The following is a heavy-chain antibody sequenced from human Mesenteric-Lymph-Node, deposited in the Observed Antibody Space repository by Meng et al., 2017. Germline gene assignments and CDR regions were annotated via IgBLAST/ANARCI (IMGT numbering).Heavy chain of an antibody. V-gene: IGHV4-59*08. CDR2: IYYSGST. D-gene: IGHD2-2*01. Sequence: SETLSLTCTVSGGSISSYYWSWIRQPPGKGLEWIGYIYYSGSTNYNPSLKSRVTISVDTSKNQFSLKLSSVTAADTAVYYCAIHWGDIVVVPAATPKYYYYYGMDVWGQGTTVTVSS. CDR1: GGSISSYY. J-gene: IGHJ6*02. CDR3: AIHWGDIVVVPAATPKYYYYYGMDV.